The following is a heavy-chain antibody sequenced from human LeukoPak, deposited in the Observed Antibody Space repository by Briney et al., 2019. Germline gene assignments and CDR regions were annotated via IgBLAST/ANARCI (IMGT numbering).Heavy chain of an antibody. Sequence: PGRSLRLSCAASGFTFDDYAMHWVRQAPGKGLEWVSGISWNSGSIGYADSVKGRFTISRDNSKNTLYLQMNSLRAEDTAVYYCARWPDSSSPTDYWGQGTLVTVSS. CDR2: ISWNSGSI. J-gene: IGHJ4*02. V-gene: IGHV3-9*01. CDR1: GFTFDDYA. D-gene: IGHD6-13*01. CDR3: ARWPDSSSPTDY.